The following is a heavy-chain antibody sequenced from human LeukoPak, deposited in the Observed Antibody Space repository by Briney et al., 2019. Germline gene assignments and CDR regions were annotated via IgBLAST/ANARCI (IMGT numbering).Heavy chain of an antibody. CDR2: IYYSGST. V-gene: IGHV4-30-4*01. CDR1: GGSISSGDYY. CDR3: ARGRFLEWRNYYYGMDA. D-gene: IGHD3-3*01. J-gene: IGHJ6*02. Sequence: SETLSLTCTVSGGSISSGDYYWSWIRQPPGKGLEWIGYIYYSGSTYYNPSLKSRVTISVDTSKNQFSLKLSSVTAADTAVYYCARGRFLEWRNYYYGMDAWGQGTTVTVSS.